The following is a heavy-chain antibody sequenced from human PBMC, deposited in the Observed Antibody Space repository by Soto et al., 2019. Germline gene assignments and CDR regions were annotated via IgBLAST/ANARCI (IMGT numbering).Heavy chain of an antibody. CDR1: GGSVNSGSYF. Sequence: SETLSLTCTVSGGSVNSGSYFWSWIRQPPGRGLEWIGYIFYSGSTRCNPSLKSRVTMSVDMSKNQFSLELDSATAADTAVYYCARNRIVRVGMAEGAYVMDVWGQGT. D-gene: IGHD6-13*01. CDR2: IFYSGST. V-gene: IGHV4-61*01. J-gene: IGHJ6*02. CDR3: ARNRIVRVGMAEGAYVMDV.